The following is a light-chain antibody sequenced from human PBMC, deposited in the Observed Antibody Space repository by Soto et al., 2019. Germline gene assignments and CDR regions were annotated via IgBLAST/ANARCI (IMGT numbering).Light chain of an antibody. CDR1: QSIVRW. J-gene: IGKJ4*01. V-gene: IGKV1-5*01. CDR3: KKSSYFPLT. CDR2: DAS. Sequence: DIQMTQSPSTLSASVGDRVTITCRASQSIVRWLAWYQQKPGRAPKLLIYDASILESGVPSRFSGRGSGTEFTLSTSSLQPVDFATYYCKKSSYFPLTLGRVTK.